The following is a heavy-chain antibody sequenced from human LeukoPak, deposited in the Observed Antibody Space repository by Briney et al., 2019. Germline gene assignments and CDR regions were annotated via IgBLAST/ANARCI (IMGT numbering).Heavy chain of an antibody. CDR2: TVGSRPDT. D-gene: IGHD2-8*02. V-gene: IGHV3-23*01. CDR3: TKAPLMSCTGAFCYPFDS. CDR1: GFSLSTFR. J-gene: IGHJ4*02. Sequence: GGSLRLSCAASGFSLSTFRMHWVRQAPGKGLEWVSATVGSRPDTYHADSVKGRFTVSRDNSRNTLYLQMNNLRIEDSAVYYCTKAPLMSCTGAFCYPFDSWGQGVLVTVSS.